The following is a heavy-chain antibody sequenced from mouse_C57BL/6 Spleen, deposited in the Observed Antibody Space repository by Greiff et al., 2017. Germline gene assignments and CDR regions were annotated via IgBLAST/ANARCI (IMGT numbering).Heavy chain of an antibody. J-gene: IGHJ1*03. Sequence: VQLQQSGAELVRPGASVTLSCKASGYTFTDYEMHWVKQTPVHGLEWIGAIDPETGGTAYNQKFKGKAILTADKSSSTAYMELRSLTSEDSAVYYCTRCPTGDWDFDVWGTGTTVTVSS. CDR2: IDPETGGT. CDR3: TRCPTGDWDFDV. CDR1: GYTFTDYE. V-gene: IGHV1-15*01.